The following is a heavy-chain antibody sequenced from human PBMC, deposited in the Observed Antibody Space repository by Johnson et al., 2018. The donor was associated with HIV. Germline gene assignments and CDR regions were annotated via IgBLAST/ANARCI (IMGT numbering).Heavy chain of an antibody. D-gene: IGHD1-26*01. CDR1: AFTFRRYG. V-gene: IGHV3-30*03. CDR2: ISYDGSNK. CDR3: ARQYRNSGSRTGAFDI. J-gene: IGHJ3*02. Sequence: QMLLVESGGGVVQPGRSLRLSCAASAFTFRRYGMHWVRQAPGKGLEWVALISYDGSNKSYGDSVKGRFTISRDNSKNTLYLQMNSLRAEDTAVYYCARQYRNSGSRTGAFDIWGQGTRVTVSS.